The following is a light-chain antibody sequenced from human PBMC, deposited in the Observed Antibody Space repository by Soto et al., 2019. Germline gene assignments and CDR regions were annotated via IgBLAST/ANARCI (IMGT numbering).Light chain of an antibody. J-gene: IGKJ4*01. V-gene: IGKV3-11*01. CDR1: QSVSTY. Sequence: DIVLTQSPATLSLSPGERATLSCRASQSVSTYLAWYQQKPGQTPRLLIYDASNRATGIPARFSGSGSGTDFTLTISSLEPEDFAVYYCQQYSTYPLTFGGGTRVEIK. CDR2: DAS. CDR3: QQYSTYPLT.